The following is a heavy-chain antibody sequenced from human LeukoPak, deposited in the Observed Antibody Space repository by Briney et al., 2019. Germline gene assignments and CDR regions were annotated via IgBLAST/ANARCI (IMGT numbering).Heavy chain of an antibody. Sequence: GGSLRLSCAASGFTFSSYSMKWVRQAPGKGLEWVSYISGSSSTIYYADSVKGRFTISRDNAKNSLYLQMNSLRAEDTAVYYCARVGGVQDFWSGYSYYFDYWGQGTLVTVSS. CDR3: ARVGGVQDFWSGYSYYFDY. J-gene: IGHJ4*02. CDR2: ISGSSSTI. CDR1: GFTFSSYS. V-gene: IGHV3-48*01. D-gene: IGHD3-3*01.